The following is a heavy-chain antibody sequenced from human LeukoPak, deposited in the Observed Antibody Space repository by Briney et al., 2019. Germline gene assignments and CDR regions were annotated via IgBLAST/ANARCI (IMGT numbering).Heavy chain of an antibody. J-gene: IGHJ6*03. V-gene: IGHV1-2*02. Sequence: ASVKVSCKASGYTFTGYYMHWVRQAPGQGLEWMGWINPNSGGTNYAQKFQGRVTMTRDTSISTAYMELSKLRSDDTAVYYCARDSWNDGHYYYYMDVWGKGTTVTVSS. CDR3: ARDSWNDGHYYYYMDV. CDR1: GYTFTGYY. CDR2: INPNSGGT. D-gene: IGHD1-1*01.